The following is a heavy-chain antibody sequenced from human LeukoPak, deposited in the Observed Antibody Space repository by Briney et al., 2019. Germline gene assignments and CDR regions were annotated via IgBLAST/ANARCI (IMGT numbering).Heavy chain of an antibody. CDR1: GFTFSSCG. D-gene: IGHD3-22*01. CDR2: IRYDGGNK. Sequence: SGGSLRLSCTASGFTFSSCGMFWVRQTPDKGLEWVAFIRYDGGNKYHADSVKGRFTISRDNSKNTLYLQMNSLRAEDTAVYYCAKVGYDSSGYYLYYFDYWGLGTLVTVSS. J-gene: IGHJ4*02. V-gene: IGHV3-30*02. CDR3: AKVGYDSSGYYLYYFDY.